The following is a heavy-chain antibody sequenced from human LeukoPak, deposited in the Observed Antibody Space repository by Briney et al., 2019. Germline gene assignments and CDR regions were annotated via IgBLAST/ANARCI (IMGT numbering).Heavy chain of an antibody. V-gene: IGHV3-23*01. J-gene: IGHJ4*02. D-gene: IGHD3-22*01. Sequence: PGGSLRLSCAASGFTFSTFAMVWVRQAPGTGLEWVSAISGSGGSTYYADSVKGRFTISRDNSKNTLSLQMNSLSAEDTAVYYCARSPDRGGYYGYFGYWGQGTLVTVSS. CDR1: GFTFSTFA. CDR2: ISGSGGST. CDR3: ARSPDRGGYYGYFGY.